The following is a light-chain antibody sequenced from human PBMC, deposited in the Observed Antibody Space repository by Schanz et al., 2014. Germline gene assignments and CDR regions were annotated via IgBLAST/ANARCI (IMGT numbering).Light chain of an antibody. V-gene: IGKV2D-29*02. CDR2: EAS. CDR3: MQSLATPHT. CDR1: QSLLHSNGYNY. J-gene: IGKJ2*01. Sequence: DIVMTQSPLSLPVTPGEPASISCRSSQSLLHSNGYNYLDWYLQKPGQSPQLLIYEASNRFSGVPDRFSGSGSGTDFILSISRVEAEDVGVYYCMQSLATPHTFGQGTKLEIK.